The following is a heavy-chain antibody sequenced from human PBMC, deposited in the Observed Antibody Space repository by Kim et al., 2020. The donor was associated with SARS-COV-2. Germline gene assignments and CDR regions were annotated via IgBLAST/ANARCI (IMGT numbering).Heavy chain of an antibody. V-gene: IGHV4-59*13. CDR2: IYHSGIT. CDR3: AGSRAATGLDK. Sequence: SETLSLTCSVSVGSISSYYWSWIRQPPGKGLEWIGYIYHSGITNINPSLRSRVTISVDTSKNQFSLNLNSVIAADTAVYFCAGSRAATGLDKWGQGTLVTVSS. D-gene: IGHD6-13*01. CDR1: VGSISSYY. J-gene: IGHJ4*02.